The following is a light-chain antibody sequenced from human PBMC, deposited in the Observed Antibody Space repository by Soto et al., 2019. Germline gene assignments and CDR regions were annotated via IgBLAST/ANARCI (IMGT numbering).Light chain of an antibody. V-gene: IGLV2-14*01. CDR3: SSYTSSITPYV. CDR1: ITDIGAYNY. CDR2: GVS. J-gene: IGLJ1*01. Sequence: QSVLTQPASVSGTPGQSITISCTGTITDIGAYNYVSWYQQHPGKAPKLLIYGVSSRPSGVSNRFSGSKSGNAAYLTISGLQADDEAEYYFSSYTSSITPYVFGTGTKVTVL.